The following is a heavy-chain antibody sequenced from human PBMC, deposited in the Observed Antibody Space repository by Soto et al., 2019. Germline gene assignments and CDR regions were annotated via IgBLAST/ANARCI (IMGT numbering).Heavy chain of an antibody. J-gene: IGHJ4*02. CDR2: IYYSGST. CDR1: GGSISSYY. D-gene: IGHD5-12*01. V-gene: IGHV4-59*08. Sequence: PSETLSLTCTVSGGSISSYYWSWIRQPPGKGLEWIGYIYYSGSTNYNPSLKSRVTISVDTSKNQFSLKLSSVTAADTAVYYCARRYAGDGYNPYFDYWGQGTLVTVSS. CDR3: ARRYAGDGYNPYFDY.